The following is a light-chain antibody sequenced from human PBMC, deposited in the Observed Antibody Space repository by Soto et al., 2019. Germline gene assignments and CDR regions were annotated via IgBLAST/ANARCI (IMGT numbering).Light chain of an antibody. Sequence: DIVLTQSPGTLSLSPAERATLSCRASQSVSSSYLAWYQQKPGQAPRLLIYGASSRATGIPDRFSGSGSGTDFTLTISRLEPEDFAVYYCQQYGSSSWTFGQGTKVDIK. V-gene: IGKV3-20*01. CDR2: GAS. CDR3: QQYGSSSWT. J-gene: IGKJ1*01. CDR1: QSVSSSY.